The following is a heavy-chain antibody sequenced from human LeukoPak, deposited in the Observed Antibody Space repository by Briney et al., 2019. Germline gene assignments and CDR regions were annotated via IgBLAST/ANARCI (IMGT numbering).Heavy chain of an antibody. Sequence: SETLSLTCTVSGGSISSYYWSWIRQPPGKGLEWIGYIYYIGSTNYTPSLKSRVTISEDTSKNQFSLKLSSVTAADTAVYYCARRGGQYSGYDPNWFDPWGQGTLVTVSS. CDR2: IYYIGST. CDR1: GGSISSYY. J-gene: IGHJ5*02. V-gene: IGHV4-59*01. CDR3: ARRGGQYSGYDPNWFDP. D-gene: IGHD5-12*01.